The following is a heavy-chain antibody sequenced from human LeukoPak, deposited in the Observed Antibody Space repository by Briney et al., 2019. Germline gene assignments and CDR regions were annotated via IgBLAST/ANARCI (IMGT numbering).Heavy chain of an antibody. CDR1: GFTFSSYD. V-gene: IGHV3-13*01. J-gene: IGHJ3*02. CDR2: IGTAGDT. D-gene: IGHD1-14*01. Sequence: GGSLRLPCAASGFTFSSYDMHWVRQATGKGLEWVSAIGTAGDTYYPGSVKGRFTISRENAKNSLYLQMNSLRAGDTAVYYCARGAFVYDAFDIWGQGTMVTVSS. CDR3: ARGAFVYDAFDI.